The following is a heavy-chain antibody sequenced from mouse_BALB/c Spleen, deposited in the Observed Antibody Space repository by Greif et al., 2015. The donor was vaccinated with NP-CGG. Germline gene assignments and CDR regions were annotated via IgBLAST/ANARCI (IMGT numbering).Heavy chain of an antibody. V-gene: IGHV5-9-4*01. CDR3: ASHGSSYAWYFNV. D-gene: IGHD1-1*01. J-gene: IGHJ1*01. CDR1: GFTFSSYA. Sequence: VQLKDSGGGLVKPGGSLKLSCAASGFTFSSYAMSWVRQSPEKRLEWVAEISSGGSYTYYPDTVTGRFTISRDNAKNTLYLEMSSLRSEDTAMYYCASHGSSYAWYFNVWGAGTTVTVSS. CDR2: ISSGGSYT.